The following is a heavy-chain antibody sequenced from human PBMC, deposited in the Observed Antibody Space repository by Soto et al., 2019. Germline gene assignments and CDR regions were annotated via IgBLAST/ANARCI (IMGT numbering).Heavy chain of an antibody. V-gene: IGHV3-23*01. CDR2: ISGSGYKT. CDR3: AKDQEEMATPFDS. D-gene: IGHD2-15*01. J-gene: IGHJ4*02. Sequence: EVQLLESGGDLVQPGGSLRLSCAASGFSFDNYAMSWVRRAPGRGLEWVSGISGSGYKTYYADSVKGRFTISRDNSKNTLYLSMSSLRVEDTAIYYCAKDQEEMATPFDSWGQGTLVTVSS. CDR1: GFSFDNYA.